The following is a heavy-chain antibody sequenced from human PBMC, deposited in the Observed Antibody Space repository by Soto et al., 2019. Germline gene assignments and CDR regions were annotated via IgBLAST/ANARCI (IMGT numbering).Heavy chain of an antibody. CDR3: VRDNGCVKLAF. Sequence: PGGSLRLSCAASGFSISRHTMHWVRQAPGKGLEYVSAITGNGDNIRYAESVKGRFSISRDNSKNTLYLQMDSLRVEDMGIYHCVRDNGCVKLAFWGRGALVTVSS. D-gene: IGHD6-19*01. CDR2: ITGNGDNI. J-gene: IGHJ4*01. CDR1: GFSISRHT. V-gene: IGHV3-64*02.